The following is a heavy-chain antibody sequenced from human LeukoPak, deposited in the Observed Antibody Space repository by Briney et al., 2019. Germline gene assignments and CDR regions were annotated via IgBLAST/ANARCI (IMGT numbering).Heavy chain of an antibody. Sequence: SETLSLTCTVSGGSVSSGSYYWIWIRQPPGKGLEWIGEINHSGSTNYNPSLKSRVTISVDTSKNQFSLKLSSVTAADTAVYYCARGGHNYDFWSGYYTGYWFDPWGQRTLVTVSS. CDR3: ARGGHNYDFWSGYYTGYWFDP. CDR1: GGSVSSGSYY. CDR2: INHSGST. V-gene: IGHV4-39*07. J-gene: IGHJ5*02. D-gene: IGHD3-3*01.